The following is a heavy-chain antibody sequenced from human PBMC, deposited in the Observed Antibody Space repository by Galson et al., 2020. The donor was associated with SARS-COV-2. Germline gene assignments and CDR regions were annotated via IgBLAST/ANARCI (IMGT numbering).Heavy chain of an antibody. CDR2: ISGSGGST. CDR3: AKGIAVAGTGEGY. V-gene: IGHV3-23*01. CDR1: GFTFSSYA. J-gene: IGHJ4*02. D-gene: IGHD6-19*01. Sequence: GGSLRLSCAASGFTFSSYAMSGVRQAPGKGLEWVSAISGSGGSTYYADSVKGRFTISRDNSKNTLYLQMNSLRAEDTAVYYCAKGIAVAGTGEGYWGQGTLVTVSS.